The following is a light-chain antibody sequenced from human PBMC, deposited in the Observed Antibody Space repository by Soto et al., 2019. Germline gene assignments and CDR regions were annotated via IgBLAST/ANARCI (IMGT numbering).Light chain of an antibody. Sequence: EFGITQPPATLSVSPGKGATLPCRASQGIGDTLSWYQHKPGQTPRLLIYDTSTRATGVPARFSGSRSGTEFTLTINSLQSEDFAVYYCQRYNNWPLTFGGGTKVDIK. J-gene: IGKJ4*01. V-gene: IGKV3D-15*01. CDR3: QRYNNWPLT. CDR1: QGIGDT. CDR2: DTS.